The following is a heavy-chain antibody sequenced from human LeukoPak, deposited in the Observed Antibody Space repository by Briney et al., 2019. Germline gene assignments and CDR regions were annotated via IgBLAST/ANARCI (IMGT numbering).Heavy chain of an antibody. D-gene: IGHD3-16*02. CDR3: ARDGLGAITFGGVIGYYFDY. Sequence: PGGSLRLSCAASGFTFSSYSMNWVRQAPGKGLEWVSSISSSSSYIYYADSVKGRFTISRDNAKNSLYLQMNSLRAEDTAVYYCARDGLGAITFGGVIGYYFDYWGQGALVTVSS. V-gene: IGHV3-21*04. CDR1: GFTFSSYS. CDR2: ISSSSSYI. J-gene: IGHJ4*02.